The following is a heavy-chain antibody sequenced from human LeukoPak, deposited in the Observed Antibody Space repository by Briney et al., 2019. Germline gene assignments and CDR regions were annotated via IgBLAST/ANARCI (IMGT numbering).Heavy chain of an antibody. CDR3: ARDRLLWFGESLDY. V-gene: IGHV3-7*01. D-gene: IGHD3-10*01. CDR1: GFTFSSYA. J-gene: IGHJ4*02. Sequence: GGSLRLSCAASGFTFSSYAMSWVRQAPGKGLEWVANIKQDGSEKYYVDSVKGRFTISRDNAKNSLYLQMNSLRAEDTAVYYCARDRLLWFGESLDYWGQGTLVTVSS. CDR2: IKQDGSEK.